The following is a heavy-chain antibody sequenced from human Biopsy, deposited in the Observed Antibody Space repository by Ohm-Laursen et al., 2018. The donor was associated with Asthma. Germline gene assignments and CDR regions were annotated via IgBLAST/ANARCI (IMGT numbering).Heavy chain of an antibody. V-gene: IGHV1-69*13. CDR2: LIPVLGTP. J-gene: IGHJ6*04. CDR3: AREATSGEVPFGYFYALDV. Sequence: AASVKVSCKASGDSFSNYAISWVRQAPGQGLEWMGGLIPVLGTPDHAQMFEGRVTITADESTSTAYMELSSLRSEDTAVYYCAREATSGEVPFGYFYALDVWGEGTTVTVSS. D-gene: IGHD2-2*01. CDR1: GDSFSNYA.